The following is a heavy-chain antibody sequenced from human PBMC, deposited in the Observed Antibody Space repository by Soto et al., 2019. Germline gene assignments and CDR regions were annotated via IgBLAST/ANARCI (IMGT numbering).Heavy chain of an antibody. CDR1: GFTFSSYS. V-gene: IGHV3-48*02. CDR2: ISSSSSTI. D-gene: IGHD5-12*01. CDR3: ASEFAAAPKLLAPYYGMDV. J-gene: IGHJ6*02. Sequence: GESLKISCAASGFTFSSYSMNWVRQAPGKGLEWVSYISSSSSTIYYADSVKGRFTISRDNAKNSLYLQMNSLRDEDTAVYYCASEFAAAPKLLAPYYGMDVWGQGTTVTVSS.